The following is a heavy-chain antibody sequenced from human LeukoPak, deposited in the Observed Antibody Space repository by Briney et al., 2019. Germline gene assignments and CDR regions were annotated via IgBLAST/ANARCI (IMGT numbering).Heavy chain of an antibody. CDR1: GYTFTSYD. J-gene: IGHJ4*02. D-gene: IGHD3-3*01. CDR2: MNPNSGNT. Sequence: ASVKVSCKASGYTFTSYDINWVRQATGQGLEWMGCMNPNSGNTGYAQKFQGRVTITRNTSISTAYMELSSLRSEDTAVYYCARNALRFLEWLSPRFDYWGQGTLVTVSS. V-gene: IGHV1-8*03. CDR3: ARNALRFLEWLSPRFDY.